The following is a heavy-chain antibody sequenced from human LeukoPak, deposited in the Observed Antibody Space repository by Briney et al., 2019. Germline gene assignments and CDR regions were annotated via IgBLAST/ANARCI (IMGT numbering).Heavy chain of an antibody. D-gene: IGHD3-22*01. CDR2: ISGSGGST. J-gene: IGHJ4*02. CDR3: AKVYYYDSSGLDY. Sequence: GGSLRLSCAASGFTFSTYAMSWVRQAPGKGLEWVSAISGSGGSTYYADSVKGRFTISRDNSKNTLYLQMNSLRAEDTAVYYCAKVYYYDSSGLDYWGQGTLVTVSS. V-gene: IGHV3-23*01. CDR1: GFTFSTYA.